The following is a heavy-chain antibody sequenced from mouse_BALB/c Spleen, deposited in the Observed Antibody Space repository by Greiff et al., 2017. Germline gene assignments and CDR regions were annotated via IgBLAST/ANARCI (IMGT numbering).Heavy chain of an antibody. J-gene: IGHJ4*01. V-gene: IGHV5-6*02. CDR3: ARRSCEGDAMDY. Sequence: EVKLVESGGDLVKPGGSLKLSCAASGFTFSSYGMSWVRQTPDKRLEWVATISSGGSYTYYPDSVKGRFTISRDNAKNTLYLQMSSLKSEDTAMYYCARRSCEGDAMDYWGQGTSVTVSS. CDR2: ISSGGSYT. CDR1: GFTFSSYG.